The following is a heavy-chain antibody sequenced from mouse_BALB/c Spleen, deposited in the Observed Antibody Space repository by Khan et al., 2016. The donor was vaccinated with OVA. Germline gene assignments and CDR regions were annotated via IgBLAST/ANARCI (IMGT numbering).Heavy chain of an antibody. D-gene: IGHD2-2*01. V-gene: IGHV1S81*02. CDR3: TRSGYGSFAY. CDR1: GYNFSSYY. J-gene: IGHJ3*01. CDR2: INPNNGDS. Sequence: VQLKESGAELVKTGASVKLSCKASGYNFSSYYLYWVKQRPGQGLEWIGEINPNNGDSNFNEKFKSKATLTVDKSSNTAYMQFSSLTSEDSAVYYCTRSGYGSFAYWGQGTLVTVSA.